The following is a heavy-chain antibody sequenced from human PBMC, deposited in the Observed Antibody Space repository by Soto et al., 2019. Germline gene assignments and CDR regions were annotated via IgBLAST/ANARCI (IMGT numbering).Heavy chain of an antibody. J-gene: IGHJ3*02. CDR1: GFTFSSYG. Sequence: QVQLVESGGGVVQPGRSLRLSCAASGFTFSSYGMHWVRQAPGKGLEWVAVISYDGSNKYYADSVKGRFTIYRDNSKNTLYLQMNSLRADDTAVYYCASNRMRYLDWLLQEDAFDIWGQGTMVTVSS. CDR3: ASNRMRYLDWLLQEDAFDI. V-gene: IGHV3-30*03. D-gene: IGHD3-9*01. CDR2: ISYDGSNK.